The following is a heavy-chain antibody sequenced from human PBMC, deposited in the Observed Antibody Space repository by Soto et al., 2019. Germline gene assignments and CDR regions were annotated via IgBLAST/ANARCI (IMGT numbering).Heavy chain of an antibody. CDR2: LSAGGGTT. CDR1: GFTFSTYA. V-gene: IGHV3-23*01. J-gene: IGHJ3*02. Sequence: GESLRLSCAASGFTFSTYAMSWVRQAPGKGVEWVSALSAGGGTTYYADSVKGRFIISRDNSIDTLYLQMNRLRTEDTAVYYCAHPRGYGVFDAYDIWGVGAMVTVS. CDR3: AHPRGYGVFDAYDI. D-gene: IGHD5-18*01.